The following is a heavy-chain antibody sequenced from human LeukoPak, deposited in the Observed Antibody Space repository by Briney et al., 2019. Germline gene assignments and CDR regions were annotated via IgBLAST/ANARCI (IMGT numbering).Heavy chain of an antibody. Sequence: ASVKVSCKASGYTFTSYAMHWVRQAPGQRLEWMGWINAGNGNTNYSQKFQGRVTITRDTSASTAYMELSSLRSEDTAMYYCAMRKPYDSSGPFDYWGQGTLVTVSS. D-gene: IGHD3-22*01. CDR2: INAGNGNT. CDR1: GYTFTSYA. V-gene: IGHV1-3*01. J-gene: IGHJ4*02. CDR3: AMRKPYDSSGPFDY.